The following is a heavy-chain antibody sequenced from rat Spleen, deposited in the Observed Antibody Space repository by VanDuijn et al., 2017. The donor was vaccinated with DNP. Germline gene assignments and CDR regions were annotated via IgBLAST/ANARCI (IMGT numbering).Heavy chain of an antibody. J-gene: IGHJ2*01. CDR2: ISYSGST. V-gene: IGHV3-4*01. CDR3: ARWGDYFDY. Sequence: EIQLQESGPGLVKPSQSLSLTCSVTGYSIASSYDWNWIRKFPGNKMEWIGHISYSGSTSYNPSLKSRISITRDTSKNQFFLQLNSVTTEDTATYYCARWGDYFDYWGQGVMVTVSS. CDR1: GYSIASSYD.